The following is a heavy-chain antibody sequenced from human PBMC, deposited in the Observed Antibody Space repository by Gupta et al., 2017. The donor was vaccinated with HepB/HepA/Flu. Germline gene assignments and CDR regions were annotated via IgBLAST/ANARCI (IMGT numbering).Heavy chain of an antibody. CDR1: VFTFSSYA. Sequence: EVQLLESGGGLVQPGGSLRLSCAASVFTFSSYAMSWVRQAPGKGLEWVSAISGSGGSTYYADSVKGRFTISRDNSKNTLYLQMNRMRAEETAVYYCAKGTGVPEPTDFDYWGQGTLVTVSS. CDR2: ISGSGGST. V-gene: IGHV3-23*01. CDR3: AKGTGVPEPTDFDY. J-gene: IGHJ4*02. D-gene: IGHD2-2*01.